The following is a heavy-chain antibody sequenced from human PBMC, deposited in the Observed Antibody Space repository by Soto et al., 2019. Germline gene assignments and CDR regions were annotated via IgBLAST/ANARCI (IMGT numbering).Heavy chain of an antibody. V-gene: IGHV3-53*01. CDR2: IFSGGNT. J-gene: IGHJ4*02. CDR1: GVTVSNEY. D-gene: IGHD3-16*01. CDR3: AKGDFDC. Sequence: EVQLVESGGGLIQPGGSLRLSCAASGVTVSNEYMSWVRQAPGKGLEWVAIIFSGGNTYHADSVKGRFTVSRDNSKNTLDLQMNSLRAEDTAVYYCAKGDFDCWGQGTLVTVSS.